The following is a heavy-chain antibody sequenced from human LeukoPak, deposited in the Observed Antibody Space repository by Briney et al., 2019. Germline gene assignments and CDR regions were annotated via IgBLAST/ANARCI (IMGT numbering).Heavy chain of an antibody. CDR3: TTPTTVTTASH. J-gene: IGHJ4*02. Sequence: GGSLRLSCAASGFTFSGSAMHWVRQASGKGLEWVGRIRTKPNNYATEYAASVKGRFTFSRDDSKNTTYLQMDSLKTEDTAVYYCTTPTTVTTASHWGQGTLVTVSS. CDR2: IRTKPNNYAT. CDR1: GFTFSGSA. V-gene: IGHV3-73*01. D-gene: IGHD4-17*01.